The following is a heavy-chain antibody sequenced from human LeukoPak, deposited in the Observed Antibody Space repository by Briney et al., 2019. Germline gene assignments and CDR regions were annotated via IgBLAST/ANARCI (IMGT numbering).Heavy chain of an antibody. J-gene: IGHJ4*02. D-gene: IGHD7-27*01. Sequence: ASVKVSCKASGYTFTSYAMHWVRQAPGQRLKWMGWINAGNGNTKYSQKFQGRVTITRDTSASTAYMELSSLRSEDTAVYYCAILWGSTYFDYWGQGTLVTVSS. CDR2: INAGNGNT. CDR1: GYTFTSYA. CDR3: AILWGSTYFDY. V-gene: IGHV1-3*01.